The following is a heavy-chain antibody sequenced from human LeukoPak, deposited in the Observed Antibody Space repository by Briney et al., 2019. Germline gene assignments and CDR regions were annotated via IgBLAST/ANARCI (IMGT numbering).Heavy chain of an antibody. CDR3: ATQWELHPAF. J-gene: IGHJ4*02. CDR1: GFTFSSYS. CDR2: ITRSSSAR. Sequence: PGGSLRLSCAASGFTFSSYSRSWVRQAPGKGLEWVSYITRSSSARYYADSVKGRFTISRDNAKNSLYLQMNSLRAEDTAVYYCATQWELHPAFWGQGTLVTVSS. V-gene: IGHV3-48*01. D-gene: IGHD1-26*01.